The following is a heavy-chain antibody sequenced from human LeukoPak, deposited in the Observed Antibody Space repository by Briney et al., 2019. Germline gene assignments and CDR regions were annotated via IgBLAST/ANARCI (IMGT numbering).Heavy chain of an antibody. D-gene: IGHD4-17*01. CDR1: GGSISSSSYY. CDR3: ARDSDYRI. CDR2: IYYSGST. J-gene: IGHJ3*02. V-gene: IGHV4-39*07. Sequence: PSETLSLTCTVSGGSISSSSYYWGWIRQPPGKGLEWIGSIYYSGSTYYNPSLKSRVTISVDTSKNQFSLKLSSVTAADTAVYYCARDSDYRIWGQGTMVTVSS.